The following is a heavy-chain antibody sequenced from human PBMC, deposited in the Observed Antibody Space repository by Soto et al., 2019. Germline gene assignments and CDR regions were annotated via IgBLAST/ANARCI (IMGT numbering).Heavy chain of an antibody. CDR3: ARGRYGDY. V-gene: IGHV1-18*01. J-gene: IGHJ4*02. CDR2: ISAHNGNT. Sequence: QVHLVQSGAEVKKPGASVKVSCKGSGYTFTSYGITWVRQAPGQGLEWMGWISAHNGNTDYAQKLQGRVTVTRDTXXXXAXXXLRSLRSDDTAVYYCARGRYGDYWGQGALVTVSS. D-gene: IGHD1-1*01. CDR1: GYTFTSYG.